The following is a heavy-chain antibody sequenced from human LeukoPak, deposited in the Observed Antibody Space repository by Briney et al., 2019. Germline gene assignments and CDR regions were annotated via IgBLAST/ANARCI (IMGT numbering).Heavy chain of an antibody. CDR1: GDSISGYY. J-gene: IGHJ4*02. CDR3: AILPSGGGHFDF. Sequence: SETLSLTCTVSGDSISGYYWSWIRQPPGKGLEYIGYIYHSGTTNYSPSLKSRVTILVDTSKNQFSLKLSSVAAADTAVYYCAILPSGGGHFDFWGQGILVTVSS. D-gene: IGHD2-15*01. V-gene: IGHV4-59*08. CDR2: IYHSGTT.